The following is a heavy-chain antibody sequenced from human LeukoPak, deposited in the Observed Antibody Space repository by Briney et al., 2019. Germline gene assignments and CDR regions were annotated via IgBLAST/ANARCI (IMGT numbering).Heavy chain of an antibody. CDR2: IYYSGST. CDR3: ARQMRSDYYDSGGYHDY. CDR1: GGSISRRSYY. Sequence: SETLSLTCSVSGGSISRRSYYWGWIRQPPGKGLEWIASIYYSGSTHYNPSLKSRVTTSVDTSKNQFSLKLSSVTAADTAVYYCARQMRSDYYDSGGYHDYWGQGTLVTVSS. D-gene: IGHD3-22*01. J-gene: IGHJ4*02. V-gene: IGHV4-39*01.